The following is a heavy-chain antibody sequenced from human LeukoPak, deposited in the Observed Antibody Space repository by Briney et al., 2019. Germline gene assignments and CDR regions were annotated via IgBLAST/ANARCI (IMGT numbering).Heavy chain of an antibody. CDR1: GFTFSSYA. D-gene: IGHD1-26*01. CDR3: AKDKLSGSPTKYFQH. CDR2: ISYDGSNK. J-gene: IGHJ1*01. Sequence: PGGSLRLSCAASGFTFSSYAMHWVRQAPGKGLEWVAVISYDGSNKYYADSVKGRFTISRDNSKNTLYLQMNSLRAEDTAVYYCAKDKLSGSPTKYFQHWGQGTLVTVSS. V-gene: IGHV3-30-3*01.